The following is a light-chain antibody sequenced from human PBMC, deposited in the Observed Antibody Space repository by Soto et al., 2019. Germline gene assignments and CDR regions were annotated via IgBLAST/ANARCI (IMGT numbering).Light chain of an antibody. CDR1: QSVSYY. J-gene: IGKJ1*01. V-gene: IGKV3-15*01. CDR2: DAS. CDR3: QQNKDWPGT. Sequence: EILVTQSTATLSVSPGERVTFSCRASQSVSYYLAWYQQKPGQAPRLLIYDASTRATGIPVRFSGSGSGTEFTLTISSLQSEDFGVYYCQQNKDWPGTFGQGTKVDIK.